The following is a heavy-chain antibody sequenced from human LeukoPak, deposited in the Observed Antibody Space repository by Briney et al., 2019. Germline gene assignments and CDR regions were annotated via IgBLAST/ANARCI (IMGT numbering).Heavy chain of an antibody. CDR2: VSYDGTNK. Sequence: PGGSLRLSCAASGFTFDIYAMHWVRQAPGKGLEWVAVVSYDGTNKYYADSVKGRFTISRDNSQNTLHLQMSSLRVADTAVYYCARDQLQHCSDGSCYVIDNWGPGTLVAVPS. CDR1: GFTFDIYA. V-gene: IGHV3-30*04. D-gene: IGHD2-15*01. J-gene: IGHJ4*02. CDR3: ARDQLQHCSDGSCYVIDN.